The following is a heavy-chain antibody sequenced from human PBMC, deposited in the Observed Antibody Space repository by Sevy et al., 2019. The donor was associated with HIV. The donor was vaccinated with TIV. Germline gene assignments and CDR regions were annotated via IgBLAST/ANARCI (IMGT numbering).Heavy chain of an antibody. Sequence: SETLSLTCAVYGGSFSGYYWSWIRQPPGKGLEWIGEINHSGSTNYNPSFKRRVTISVDTSKNQFSLKLGSVTAADTAVYYCARHCGSTSCSHAFDIWGQGTMVTVSS. CDR3: ARHCGSTSCSHAFDI. CDR1: GGSFSGYY. J-gene: IGHJ3*02. V-gene: IGHV4-34*01. CDR2: INHSGST. D-gene: IGHD2-2*01.